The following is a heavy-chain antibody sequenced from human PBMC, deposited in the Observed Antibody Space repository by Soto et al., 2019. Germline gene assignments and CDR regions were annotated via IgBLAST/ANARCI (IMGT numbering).Heavy chain of an antibody. CDR3: ARHHSTIAVAGTDFDY. CDR1: GGSFSGYY. CDR2: INHSGST. J-gene: IGHJ4*02. D-gene: IGHD6-19*01. V-gene: IGHV4-34*01. Sequence: QVQLQQWGAGLLKPSETLSLTCAVYGGSFSGYYWSWIRQPPGKGLEWIGVINHSGSTNYNPSLKSRVTISVDTSKNQFSLKLSSVTAADTAVYYCARHHSTIAVAGTDFDYWGQGTLVTVSS.